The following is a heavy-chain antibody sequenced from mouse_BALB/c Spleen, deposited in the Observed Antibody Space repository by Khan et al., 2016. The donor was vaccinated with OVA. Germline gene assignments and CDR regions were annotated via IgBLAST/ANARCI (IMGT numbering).Heavy chain of an antibody. CDR2: VNPNNGDT. CDR1: GYSFTVYY. D-gene: IGHD2-12*01. J-gene: IGHJ3*01. CDR3: ARGYEFFPY. V-gene: IGHV1-26*01. Sequence: IQLVQSGPDLVKPGASVKISCKASGYSFTVYYMTWVKQSHGKSPEWIGRVNPNNGDTNYNQNFKGKAILTVDKSSNTAYMELRSLTSEDSAVFDCARGYEFFPYWGQGTLVTVSA.